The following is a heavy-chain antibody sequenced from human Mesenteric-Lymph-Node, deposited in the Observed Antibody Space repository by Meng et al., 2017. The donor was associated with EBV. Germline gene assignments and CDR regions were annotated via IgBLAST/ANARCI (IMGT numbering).Heavy chain of an antibody. V-gene: IGHV4-34*01. D-gene: IGHD3-10*01. J-gene: IGHJ4*02. CDR3: AGHVGRGGDY. CDR2: INHSGNT. CDR1: GGSFSDYY. Sequence: QLQQWGAGLLEPSETLSLTCAVYGGSFSDYYWSWIRQPPGKGLEWIGEINHSGNTHNNPSLKSRVSMSVDTSKNQFSLKLDSVTAADTAMYYCAGHVGRGGDYWDQGALVTVSS.